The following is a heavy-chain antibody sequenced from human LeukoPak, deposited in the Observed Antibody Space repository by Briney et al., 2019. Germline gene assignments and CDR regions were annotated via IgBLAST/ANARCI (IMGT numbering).Heavy chain of an antibody. CDR3: ARLGDYYDSSGREADY. CDR1: GGSISSGGYY. D-gene: IGHD3-22*01. CDR2: IYYSGST. J-gene: IGHJ4*02. Sequence: SETLSLTCTVSGGSISSGGYYWSWIRQPPGKGLEWIGYIYYSGSTNYNPSLKSRVTISVDTSKNQFSLKLSSVTAADTAVYYCARLGDYYDSSGREADYWGQGTLVTVSS. V-gene: IGHV4-61*08.